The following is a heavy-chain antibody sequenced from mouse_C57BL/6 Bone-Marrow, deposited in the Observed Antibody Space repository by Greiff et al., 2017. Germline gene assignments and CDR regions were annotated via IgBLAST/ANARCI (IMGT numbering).Heavy chain of an antibody. CDR3: ARGVYYYAMDY. CDR2: ISSGGSYT. CDR1: GFTFSSYG. J-gene: IGHJ4*01. Sequence: EVNVVESGGDLVKPGGSLKLSCAASGFTFSSYGMSWVRQTPDKRLEWVATISSGGSYTYYPDSVKGRFTISRDNAKNTLYLQMSSLKSEDTAMYYCARGVYYYAMDYWGQGTSVTVSS. V-gene: IGHV5-6*01.